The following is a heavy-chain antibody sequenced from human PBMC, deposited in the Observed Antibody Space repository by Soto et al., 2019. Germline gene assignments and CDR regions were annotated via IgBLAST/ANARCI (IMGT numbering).Heavy chain of an antibody. CDR2: IYYSGST. CDR1: GGSISSSSYY. D-gene: IGHD3-3*02. J-gene: IGHJ4*02. CDR3: ARHAHLPRARFDY. Sequence: SETLSLTCTVSGGSISSSSYYWGWIRQPPGKGLEWIGSIYYSGSTYYNPSLKSRVTISVDTSKNQFSLKLSSVTAADTAVYYCARHAHLPRARFDYWGQGTLVTVSS. V-gene: IGHV4-39*01.